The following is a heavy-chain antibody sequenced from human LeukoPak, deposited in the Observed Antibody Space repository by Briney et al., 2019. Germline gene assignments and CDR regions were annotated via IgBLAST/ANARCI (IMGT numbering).Heavy chain of an antibody. V-gene: IGHV1-2*02. CDR1: GYTFTAYY. D-gene: IGHD3-10*01. Sequence: GASVKVSCTASGYTFTAYYMHWVRQAPGQGLEWMGWINPNSGGTNYAQKFQGRVTMTKDTSMNTAYMELNSLRSDDTAVYYCVRAQELSLYFGEFLHWGQGTLVTVSS. CDR2: INPNSGGT. CDR3: VRAQELSLYFGEFLH. J-gene: IGHJ4*02.